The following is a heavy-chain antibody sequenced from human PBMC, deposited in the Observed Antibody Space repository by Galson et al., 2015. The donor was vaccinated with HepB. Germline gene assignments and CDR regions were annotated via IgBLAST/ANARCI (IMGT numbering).Heavy chain of an antibody. CDR1: GYTFTSYA. D-gene: IGHD1-26*01. V-gene: IGHV7-4-1*02. Sequence: SVKVSCKASGYTFTSYAMNWVRQAPGQGLEWMGWINTNTGNPTYAQGFTGRFVFSLDTSVSTAYLQISSLKAEDTAVYYCARVQADSGSYSLFDYWGRGTLVTVSS. J-gene: IGHJ4*02. CDR2: INTNTGNP. CDR3: ARVQADSGSYSLFDY.